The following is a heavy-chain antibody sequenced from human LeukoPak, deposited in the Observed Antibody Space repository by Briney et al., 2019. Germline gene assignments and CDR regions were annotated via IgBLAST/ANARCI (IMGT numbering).Heavy chain of an antibody. D-gene: IGHD6-13*01. CDR1: GFTFSSYA. J-gene: IGHJ4*02. V-gene: IGHV3-33*08. CDR2: IWYDGSNK. CDR3: ARQAAAGMRFDY. Sequence: GRSLRLSCAASGFTFSSYAMHWVRQAPGKGLEWVAVIWYDGSNKYYADSVKGRFTISRDNSKNTLYLQMNSLRAEDTAVYYCARQAAAGMRFDYWGQGTLVTVSS.